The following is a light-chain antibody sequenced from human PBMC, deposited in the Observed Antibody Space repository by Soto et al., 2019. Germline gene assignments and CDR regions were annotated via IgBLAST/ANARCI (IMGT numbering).Light chain of an antibody. CDR1: QSAGSN. CDR3: HQYNHWPPWT. CDR2: GAS. V-gene: IGKV3-15*01. J-gene: IGKJ1*01. Sequence: ETVMTQSPVTLSVSPGERATLSCRASQSAGSNVAWYQQKPGQAPRLLIYGASTRATGVPARFSGSGSETEFTLTISSLQSEDFAVYYCHQYNHWPPWTFGQGTKVEIK.